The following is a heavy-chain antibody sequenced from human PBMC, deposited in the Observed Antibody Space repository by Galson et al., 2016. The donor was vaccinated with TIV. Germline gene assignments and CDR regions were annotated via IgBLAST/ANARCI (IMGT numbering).Heavy chain of an antibody. CDR2: IDKDGNEK. V-gene: IGHV3-7*01. J-gene: IGHJ3*02. D-gene: IGHD3-3*01. Sequence: SLRLSCAASGFTFGNYWMSWVRQAPGKGLEWVANIDKDGNEKYYVDSVKGRFTISRDNAKNTLYLQMNSLRAEDMAIFYCARPLEWTHEAFDTWGQGTMVTVSA. CDR1: GFTFGNYW. CDR3: ARPLEWTHEAFDT.